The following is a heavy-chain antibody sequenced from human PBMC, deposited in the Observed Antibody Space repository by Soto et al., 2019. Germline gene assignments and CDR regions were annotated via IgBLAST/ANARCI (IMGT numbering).Heavy chain of an antibody. V-gene: IGHV4-39*01. J-gene: IGHJ4*02. Sequence: QLQLQESGPGLVKPSETLSLTCTVSGGSISSSSYYWGWIRQPPGKGLEWIGSIYYSGSTYYNPSLTGRVNISVDTSKNQCSLQLSSVTAAGTAVYYCARRVSDYDILTGYFSAPHFDYWGQGTLVTVSS. CDR1: GGSISSSSYY. CDR2: IYYSGST. D-gene: IGHD3-9*01. CDR3: ARRVSDYDILTGYFSAPHFDY.